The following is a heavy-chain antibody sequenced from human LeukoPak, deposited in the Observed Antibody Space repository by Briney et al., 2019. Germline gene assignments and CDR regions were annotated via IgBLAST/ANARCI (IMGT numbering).Heavy chain of an antibody. Sequence: PGGSLRLSCAASGFTFSSYGMHWVRQAPGKGLEWVAVISYDGSNKYYADSVKGRFTISRDNSKNTLYLQMNSLRAEDTAVYYCAKRHGPYQLWVPFDYWGQGTLVTVSS. J-gene: IGHJ4*02. V-gene: IGHV3-30*18. CDR1: GFTFSSYG. CDR3: AKRHGPYQLWVPFDY. D-gene: IGHD5-18*01. CDR2: ISYDGSNK.